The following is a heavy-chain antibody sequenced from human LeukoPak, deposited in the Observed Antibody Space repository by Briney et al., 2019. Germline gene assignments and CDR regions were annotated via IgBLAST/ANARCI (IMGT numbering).Heavy chain of an antibody. CDR2: ITRPGSST. D-gene: IGHD1-26*01. CDR3: AKDVGGRLGP. J-gene: IGHJ5*02. Sequence: GGSLRLSCLASGFTPSGAASTWVRQAPGEGLEWVSTITRPGSSTYYSDSVKGRFTISRDSARNTLFLQMNGLRLDDSAIYYCAKDVGGRLGPWGQGALVTVSS. CDR1: GFTPSGAA. V-gene: IGHV3-23*01.